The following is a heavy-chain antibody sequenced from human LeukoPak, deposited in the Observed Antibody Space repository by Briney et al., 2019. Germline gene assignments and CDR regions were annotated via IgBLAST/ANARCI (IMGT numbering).Heavy chain of an antibody. Sequence: PGGSLRLSCAASGFTLSNIAFYWVRQAPGKGLEWVSSFSTSDSRTNYADSVKGRFTISSDISKNTLFLQMNGLRADDTAVYYCATSTVTNGFDYWGQGALVTVSS. J-gene: IGHJ4*02. CDR2: FSTSDSRT. CDR1: GFTLSNIA. V-gene: IGHV3-23*01. D-gene: IGHD4-17*01. CDR3: ATSTVTNGFDY.